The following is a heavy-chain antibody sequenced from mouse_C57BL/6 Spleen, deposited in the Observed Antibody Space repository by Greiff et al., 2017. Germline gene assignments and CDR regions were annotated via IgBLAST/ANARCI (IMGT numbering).Heavy chain of an antibody. Sequence: DVMLVESGGGLVKPGGSLKLSCAASGFTFSDYGMHWVRQAPEKGLEWVAYISSGSSTIYYADTVKGRFTISRDNAKNTLFLQMTSLRSEDTAMYYCARTMDGSYYFDYWGQGTTLTVSS. CDR1: GFTFSDYG. J-gene: IGHJ2*01. V-gene: IGHV5-17*01. D-gene: IGHD1-1*01. CDR3: ARTMDGSYYFDY. CDR2: ISSGSSTI.